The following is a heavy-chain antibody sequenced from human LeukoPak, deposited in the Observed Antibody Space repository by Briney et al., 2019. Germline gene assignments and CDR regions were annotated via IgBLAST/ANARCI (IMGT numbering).Heavy chain of an antibody. CDR2: ISGSGGSA. J-gene: IGHJ4*02. Sequence: GGSLRLSCAVSGITLSNYGMSWVRQAPGKGQEWVAGISGSGGSAYYADAVKGRFTISRDNPKNTLYLQMNSLRVEDTAVYFCAKRGVVIRVILVGFHKEAYYFDSWGQGALVTVSS. D-gene: IGHD3-22*01. CDR3: AKRGVVIRVILVGFHKEAYYFDS. CDR1: GITLSNYG. V-gene: IGHV3-23*01.